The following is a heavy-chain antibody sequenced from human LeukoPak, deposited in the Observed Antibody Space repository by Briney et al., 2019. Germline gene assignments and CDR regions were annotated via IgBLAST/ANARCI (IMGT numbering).Heavy chain of an antibody. J-gene: IGHJ4*02. CDR3: ARVSITIFFDY. D-gene: IGHD3-9*01. V-gene: IGHV4-34*01. CDR2: INHSGST. CDR1: GGSFSGYY. Sequence: PSETLSLTCAVYGGSFSGYYWSWIRQPPGKGLEWIGEINHSGSTNYNPSLKSRVTISVDTSKNQFSLKLSSVTAADTAVYYCARVSITIFFDYWGQGTLVTVSS.